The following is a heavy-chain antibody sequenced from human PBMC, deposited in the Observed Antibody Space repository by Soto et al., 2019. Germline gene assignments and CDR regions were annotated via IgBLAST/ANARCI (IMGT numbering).Heavy chain of an antibody. CDR1: GFTFNNFR. V-gene: IGHV3-23*01. CDR2: VNCGGDTT. D-gene: IGHD3-3*01. J-gene: IGHJ4*02. CDR3: AKDKGWRGGFDY. Sequence: EVHLLESGGGLVQPGGSLRLSCAASGFTFNNFRMSWVRQAPGKGLEWVATVNCGGDTTYQADPVRGRFTISRDNSRNNLELHMYSLRAEDTALYSCAKDKGWRGGFDYWGQGVLVTVSS.